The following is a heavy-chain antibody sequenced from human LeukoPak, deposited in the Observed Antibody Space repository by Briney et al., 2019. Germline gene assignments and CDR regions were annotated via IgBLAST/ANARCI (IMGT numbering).Heavy chain of an antibody. CDR2: INPNSDGT. J-gene: IGHJ4*02. D-gene: IGHD6-19*01. V-gene: IGHV1-2*02. CDR1: GYTFTDYY. Sequence: GATLKVSCTASGYTFTDYYMHWVRQAPGQGPEWMGWINPNSDGTNYAQKFEGRVTMTRDTSISTAYMELTRLRSADTAVYYCAREDSGWYVDYWGQGTLVTVSS. CDR3: AREDSGWYVDY.